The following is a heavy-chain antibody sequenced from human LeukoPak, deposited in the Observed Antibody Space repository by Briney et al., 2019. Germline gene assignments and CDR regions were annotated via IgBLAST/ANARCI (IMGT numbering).Heavy chain of an antibody. CDR1: GYSITRPYY. CDR2: IYHSGNT. CDR3: ASHPGYSSSWYDY. V-gene: IGHV4-38-2*02. D-gene: IGHD6-13*01. Sequence: SETLSLTCILSGYSITRPYYWGWIRQAPGKGLEWIGSIYHSGNTYYNPSLKSRVTISVDTSKNQFSLKLSSVTAADTAVYYCASHPGYSSSWYDYWGQGTLVTVSS. J-gene: IGHJ4*02.